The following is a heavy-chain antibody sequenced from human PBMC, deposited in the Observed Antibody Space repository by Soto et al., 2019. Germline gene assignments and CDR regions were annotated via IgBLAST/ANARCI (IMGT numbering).Heavy chain of an antibody. CDR2: IWYDGSNK. CDR3: ASTYDSSGYYFSY. J-gene: IGHJ4*02. V-gene: IGHV3-33*01. CDR1: GFTFSSYG. Sequence: QVQLVESGGGVVQPGRSLRLSCAASGFTFSSYGMHWVRQAPGKGLEWVAVIWYDGSNKYYADSVKGRFTISGDNSKNTLYLQMNSLRAEDTAVYYCASTYDSSGYYFSYWGQGTLVTVSS. D-gene: IGHD3-22*01.